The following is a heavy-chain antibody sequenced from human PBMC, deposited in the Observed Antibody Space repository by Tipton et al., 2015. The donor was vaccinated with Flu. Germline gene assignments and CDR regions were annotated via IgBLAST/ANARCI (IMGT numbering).Heavy chain of an antibody. CDR1: GGSINTDY. CDR2: IHYSGST. V-gene: IGHV4-59*01. D-gene: IGHD4-11*01. CDR3: ARRDYSNYVSEPKNWFDP. Sequence: TLSLTCTVSGGSINTDYWSWVRQPPGKGLEWIGYIHYSGSTNYRSSLMTRVTISVDMSKNQFSLNLTSVTAADTAMYYCARRDYSNYVSEPKNWFDPWGQGTLVTVSS. J-gene: IGHJ5*02.